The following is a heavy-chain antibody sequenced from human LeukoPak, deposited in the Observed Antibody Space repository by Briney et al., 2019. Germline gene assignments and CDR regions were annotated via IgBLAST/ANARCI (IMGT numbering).Heavy chain of an antibody. D-gene: IGHD3-10*01. Sequence: SETLSLTCTVSGGSISSYYWSWIRQPPGKGLEWIGYIYYSGSTNYNPSLKSRVTISVDTSKNQFSLKLSSVTAADTAVYYCARVGGSGSYYRNWFDPWGQGTLVTASS. CDR1: GGSISSYY. CDR3: ARVGGSGSYYRNWFDP. J-gene: IGHJ5*02. CDR2: IYYSGST. V-gene: IGHV4-59*01.